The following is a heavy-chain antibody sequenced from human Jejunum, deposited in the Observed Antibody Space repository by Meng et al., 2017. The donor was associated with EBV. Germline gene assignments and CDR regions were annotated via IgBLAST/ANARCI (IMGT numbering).Heavy chain of an antibody. CDR2: IYYSGSA. CDR3: ARGAYFDY. V-gene: IGHV4-30-2*01. CDR1: GGSISSGGYS. J-gene: IGHJ4*02. Sequence: LRLQESGSGLVKPSATLSLTCAVSGGSISSGGYSWHWIRQPPGKGLQWIGYIYYSGSAFYNPSLKSRVTLSVDRSKSQFSLNLSSVTAADTAVYYCARGAYFDYWGQGTLVTVSS.